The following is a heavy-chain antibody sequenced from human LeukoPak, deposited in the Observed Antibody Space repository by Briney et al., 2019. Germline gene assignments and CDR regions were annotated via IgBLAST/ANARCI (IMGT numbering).Heavy chain of an antibody. J-gene: IGHJ4*02. CDR2: INPNNGGT. CDR3: LRDLTYGGLSSPHC. CDR1: GYSFTYCY. V-gene: IGHV1-2*02. Sequence: AASVKVSCKASGYSFTYCYMHLVRQAPGQGLEWMGWINPNNGGTTYAQKVQGRVTMTRDTSISTAYLELGRLTSDDTAMYFCLRDLTYGGLSSPHCWGQGSLVTVSS. D-gene: IGHD4/OR15-4a*01.